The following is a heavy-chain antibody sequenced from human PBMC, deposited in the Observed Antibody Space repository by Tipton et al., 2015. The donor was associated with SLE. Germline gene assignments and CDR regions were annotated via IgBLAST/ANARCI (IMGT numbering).Heavy chain of an antibody. CDR2: ISGSGGST. J-gene: IGHJ4*02. Sequence: SLRLSCAASGFTFSSYGMHWVRQAPGKGLEWVSAISGSGGSTYYADSVKGRFTISRDNSKNTLYLQMNSLRAEDTAVFYCARDFDNWGGLDYWGQGTLVTVSS. V-gene: IGHV3-23*01. CDR1: GFTFSSYG. D-gene: IGHD7-27*01. CDR3: ARDFDNWGGLDY.